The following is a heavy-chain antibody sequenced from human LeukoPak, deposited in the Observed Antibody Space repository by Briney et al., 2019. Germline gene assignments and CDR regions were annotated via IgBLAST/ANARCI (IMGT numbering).Heavy chain of an antibody. J-gene: IGHJ5*02. Sequence: GGSLRLSCAASGFIVSANYMSWVRQAPGKGLEWVSIIYSGGRTYYADSVKARFSISRDNSKNSVYLQMNSLRPEDTAVYYCAKGGGNYGFAPWGQGTLSLSPQ. CDR1: GFIVSANY. D-gene: IGHD1-26*01. CDR3: AKGGGNYGFAP. CDR2: IYSGGRT. V-gene: IGHV3-53*01.